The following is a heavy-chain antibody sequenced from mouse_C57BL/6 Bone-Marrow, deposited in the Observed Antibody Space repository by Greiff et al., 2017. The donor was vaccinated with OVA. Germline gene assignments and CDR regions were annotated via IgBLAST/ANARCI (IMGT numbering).Heavy chain of an antibody. V-gene: IGHV1-9*01. CDR1: GYTFTGYW. CDR3: AREGYYGSSRYWYCDV. J-gene: IGHJ1*03. D-gene: IGHD1-1*01. CDR2: ILPGSGST. Sequence: QVQLKQSGAELMKPGASVKLSCKATGYTFTGYWIEWVKQRPGHGLEWIGEILPGSGSTNYNEKFTGKATFTADTSSNTAYMQLSSLTTEDSAIYYCAREGYYGSSRYWYCDVWGTGTTVTVSS.